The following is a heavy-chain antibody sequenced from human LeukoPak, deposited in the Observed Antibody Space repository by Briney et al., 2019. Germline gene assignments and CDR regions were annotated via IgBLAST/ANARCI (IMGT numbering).Heavy chain of an antibody. D-gene: IGHD3-22*01. Sequence: SQTLSLTCAVSGGSISSGGYSWSWIRQPPGKGLEWIGYIYHSGSTYYNPSLKSRVTISVDRSKNQFSLKLSSVTAADTAVYYCAREAYYYDSSGYYSPSYFDYWGQGTLVTVSS. J-gene: IGHJ4*02. V-gene: IGHV4-30-2*01. CDR1: GGSISSGGYS. CDR2: IYHSGST. CDR3: AREAYYYDSSGYYSPSYFDY.